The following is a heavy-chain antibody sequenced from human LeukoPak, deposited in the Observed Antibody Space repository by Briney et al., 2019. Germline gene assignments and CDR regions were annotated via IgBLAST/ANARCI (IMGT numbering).Heavy chain of an antibody. CDR1: GFTFSSYA. CDR3: AKDTGAGYGYGMDV. J-gene: IGHJ6*02. V-gene: IGHV3-23*01. D-gene: IGHD3-9*01. CDR2: IGGNT. Sequence: GGSLRLSCAASGFTFSSYAMSWVRQAPGKGLEWVSSIGGNTYYADSVKGRFTISRDNSKNTLYLQMDSLRAGDTALYYCAKDTGAGYGYGMDVWGQGTTVTVSS.